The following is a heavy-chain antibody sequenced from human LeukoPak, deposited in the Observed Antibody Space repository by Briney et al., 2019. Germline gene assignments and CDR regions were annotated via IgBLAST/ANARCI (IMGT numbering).Heavy chain of an antibody. D-gene: IGHD3-10*01. J-gene: IGHJ4*02. Sequence: GGSLRLSCAASGFTVSSNYMSWVRQAPGKGLEWVSIIYSGGSTFYADSVKGRFTISRDNSKNTLYLQMNSLRAKDTAVYYCARLLAYGSGGEAFDYWGQGALVTVSS. CDR1: GFTVSSNY. CDR3: ARLLAYGSGGEAFDY. CDR2: IYSGGST. V-gene: IGHV3-53*01.